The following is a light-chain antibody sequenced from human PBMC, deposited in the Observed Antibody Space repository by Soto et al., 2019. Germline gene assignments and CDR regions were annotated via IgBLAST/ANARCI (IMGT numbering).Light chain of an antibody. V-gene: IGKV3-20*01. J-gene: IGKJ5*01. CDR2: GAS. CDR3: QQYGSSPRVT. CDR1: ESISRDY. Sequence: EIVLTQSPGTLSLSPGQRVTLSCRASESISRDYLAWYQQRLGQAPRLLIYGASSGATGIPDRFSGSGSGTDFTLTISRLEPEDFAVYYCQQYGSSPRVTFGQGTRLEIK.